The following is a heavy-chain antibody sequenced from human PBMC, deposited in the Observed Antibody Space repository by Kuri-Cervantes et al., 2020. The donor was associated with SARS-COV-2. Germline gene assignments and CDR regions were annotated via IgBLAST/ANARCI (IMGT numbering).Heavy chain of an antibody. CDR3: ARWYPGRYYAMGV. J-gene: IGHJ6*02. CDR2: IRYDGSNK. V-gene: IGHV3-30*02. Sequence: GESLKISCAASGFTFSSYGMHWVRQAPGKGLEWVAFIRYDGSNKYYADSVKGRFTISRDNSKNTLYLQMNSLRAEDTAVYYCARWYPGRYYAMGVWGQGTAVTVSS. D-gene: IGHD1-14*01. CDR1: GFTFSSYG.